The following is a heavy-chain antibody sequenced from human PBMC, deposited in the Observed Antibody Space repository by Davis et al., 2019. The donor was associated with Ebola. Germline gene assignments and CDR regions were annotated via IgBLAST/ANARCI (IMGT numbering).Heavy chain of an antibody. V-gene: IGHV3-30-3*01. CDR2: ISYDGSNK. Sequence: GESLKISCAASGFTFSSYAMHWVRQAPGKGLEWVAVISYDGSNKYYADSVKGRFTISRDNSKNTLYLQMNSLRAEDTAVYYCASEIAVAGNLDGYGMDVWGQGTTVTVSS. CDR1: GFTFSSYA. D-gene: IGHD6-19*01. J-gene: IGHJ6*02. CDR3: ASEIAVAGNLDGYGMDV.